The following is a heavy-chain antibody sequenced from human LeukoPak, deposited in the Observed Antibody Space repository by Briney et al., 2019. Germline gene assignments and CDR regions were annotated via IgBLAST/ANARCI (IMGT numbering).Heavy chain of an antibody. CDR2: IYYSGRT. Sequence: PSETLSLTCTVAGGSISSDYWSWSRQRPPERLEWIGSIYYSGRTTSNPSLKSRVTISVDTPKTQLSLKLSSVTAADTAVYYCASGRDGLHTFDYWGQGALVTVSS. CDR3: ASGRDGLHTFDY. V-gene: IGHV4-59*01. D-gene: IGHD5-24*01. CDR1: GGSISSDY. J-gene: IGHJ4*02.